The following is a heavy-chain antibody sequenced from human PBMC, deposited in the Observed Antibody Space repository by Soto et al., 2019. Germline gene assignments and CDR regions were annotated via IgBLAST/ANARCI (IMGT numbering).Heavy chain of an antibody. CDR3: ARMYSSSAIDAFDI. V-gene: IGHV4-59*08. CDR1: GGSISSYY. D-gene: IGHD6-6*01. Sequence: SETLSLTCTVSGGSISSYYWSWIRQPPGKGLEWIGYIYYSGSTNYNPSLKSRVTISVDTSKNQFSLKLSSVTAADTAVYYCARMYSSSAIDAFDIWGQGTMVTVSS. J-gene: IGHJ3*02. CDR2: IYYSGST.